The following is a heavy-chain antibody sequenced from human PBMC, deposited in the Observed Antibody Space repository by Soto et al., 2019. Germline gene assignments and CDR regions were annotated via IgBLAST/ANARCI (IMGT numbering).Heavy chain of an antibody. D-gene: IGHD1-7*01. CDR2: ISYDGSSK. V-gene: IGHV3-30-3*01. Sequence: QVRLVESAGGVVQPGGSLRLSCAASGFTFSSHAMHWVRQAPGKGLEWVAVISYDGSSKSYTDSVKGRFTISRDNSKNTLYLQMNSLRTDDTAMYYCSTATTLGWFDPWGQGTLVTVSS. CDR1: GFTFSSHA. J-gene: IGHJ5*02. CDR3: STATTLGWFDP.